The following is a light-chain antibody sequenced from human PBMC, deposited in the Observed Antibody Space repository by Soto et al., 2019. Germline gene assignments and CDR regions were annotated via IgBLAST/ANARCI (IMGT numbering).Light chain of an antibody. J-gene: IGLJ1*01. CDR1: SSDVGGYNY. CDR3: SSYAGTTLYV. CDR2: EVS. V-gene: IGLV2-8*01. Sequence: QSALTQPPSASGSPGQSVIISCTGTSSDVGGYNYVSWYQQHPGKAPKVIIYEVSKRPSGVPDRFSGSKSGNTASLTVSGLQAEDEADYYCSSYAGTTLYVFGTGTKLNVL.